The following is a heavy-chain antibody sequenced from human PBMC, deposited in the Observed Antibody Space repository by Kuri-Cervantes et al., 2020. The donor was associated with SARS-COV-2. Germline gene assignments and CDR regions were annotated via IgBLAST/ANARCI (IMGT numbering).Heavy chain of an antibody. J-gene: IGHJ4*02. CDR1: GFTYNNYG. CDR3: AKEGYYYDSSGYYLFDY. D-gene: IGHD3-22*01. CDR2: IWYDGRNK. Sequence: GESLKISCAASGFTYNNYGMHWVRQAPGKGLEWVAVIWYDGRNKYYADSVKGRFTISRDNSKNTLYLQMNSLRAEDTAVYYCAKEGYYYDSSGYYLFDYWGQGTLVTVSS. V-gene: IGHV3-33*06.